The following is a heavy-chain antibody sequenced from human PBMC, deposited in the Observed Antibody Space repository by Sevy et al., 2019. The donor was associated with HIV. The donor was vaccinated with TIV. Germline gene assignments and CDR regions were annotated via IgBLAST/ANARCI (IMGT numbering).Heavy chain of an antibody. CDR3: ARGGGRGDYYDTFDY. J-gene: IGHJ4*02. Sequence: ASVKVSCKASGYTFTSYGISWVRQAPGQGLEWMGWISAYNGNTNYAQKLQGRVTMTTDTSTSTAYMERRSLRSDDAAVYYCARGGGRGDYYDTFDYWGQGTLVTVSS. V-gene: IGHV1-18*01. CDR1: GYTFTSYG. CDR2: ISAYNGNT. D-gene: IGHD3-22*01.